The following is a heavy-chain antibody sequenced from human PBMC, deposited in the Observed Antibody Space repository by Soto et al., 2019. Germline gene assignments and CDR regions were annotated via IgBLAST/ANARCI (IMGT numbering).Heavy chain of an antibody. J-gene: IGHJ4*02. CDR1: GFTFSDYY. D-gene: IGHD3-10*01. CDR3: ARDRFQWFGEYYFDY. CDR2: ISSSGSTI. Sequence: GGSLRLSCAASGFTFSDYYMSWIRQAPGKGLEWVSYISSSGSTIYYADSVKGRFTISRDNAKNSLYLQMNSLRAEDTAVYYCARDRFQWFGEYYFDYWGQGTLVTVSS. V-gene: IGHV3-11*01.